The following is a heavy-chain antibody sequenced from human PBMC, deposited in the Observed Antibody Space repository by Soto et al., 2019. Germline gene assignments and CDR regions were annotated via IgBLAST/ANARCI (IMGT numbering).Heavy chain of an antibody. Sequence: QVQLVQSGAGVKKPGASVKVSCKTSGYRFTNYGMHWVRQAPGQGLEWMGWINAGTGHTAFSQKLQGRVTINRDTSASTAYMELNNLKYEDTAVYYCARDAKVFGVITNPYDFWGQGTLVTVSS. V-gene: IGHV1-3*01. CDR3: ARDAKVFGVITNPYDF. CDR1: GYRFTNYG. CDR2: INAGTGHT. J-gene: IGHJ4*02. D-gene: IGHD3-3*01.